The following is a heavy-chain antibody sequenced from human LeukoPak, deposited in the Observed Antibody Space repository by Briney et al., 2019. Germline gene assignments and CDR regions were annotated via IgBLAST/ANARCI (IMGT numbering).Heavy chain of an antibody. Sequence: ASVKVSCKASRYTFTSYDINWVRQATGQGLEWMGWMNPNSGNTGYAQKFQGRVTMTRNTSISTAYMELSSLRSEDTAVYYCARLPYYYDSSGYYTGAFDIWGQGTMVTVSS. CDR2: MNPNSGNT. CDR1: RYTFTSYD. CDR3: ARLPYYYDSSGYYTGAFDI. V-gene: IGHV1-8*01. D-gene: IGHD3-22*01. J-gene: IGHJ3*02.